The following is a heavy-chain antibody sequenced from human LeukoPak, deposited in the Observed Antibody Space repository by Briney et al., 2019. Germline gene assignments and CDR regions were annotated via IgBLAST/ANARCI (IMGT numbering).Heavy chain of an antibody. Sequence: ASVTVSCTASGYTFTSYYMHWVRQAPGQGLEWMGIINPSGGSTSYAQKFQGRVTMTRDTSKNQFSLKLSSVTAADTAAYYCARGRGSYQNRYYFDYWGQGTLVTVSS. V-gene: IGHV1-46*01. CDR1: GYTFTSYY. J-gene: IGHJ4*02. D-gene: IGHD1-26*01. CDR2: INPSGGST. CDR3: ARGRGSYQNRYYFDY.